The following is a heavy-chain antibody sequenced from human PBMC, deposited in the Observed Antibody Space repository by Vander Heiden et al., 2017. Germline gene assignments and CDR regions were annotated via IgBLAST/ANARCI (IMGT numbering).Heavy chain of an antibody. CDR3: AASTGNYYYYGMDV. CDR2: INWNGGST. D-gene: IGHD3-9*01. Sequence: EVQLVESGGGVVRPGGSLRLSCAASGFTFHSCGLSWVLQPPGKGLEWVSGINWNGGSTGYADSVKGRFTISRDNAKNSLYLQMNSLRAEDTALYHCAASTGNYYYYGMDVWGQGTTVTVSS. CDR1: GFTFHSCG. J-gene: IGHJ6*02. V-gene: IGHV3-20*01.